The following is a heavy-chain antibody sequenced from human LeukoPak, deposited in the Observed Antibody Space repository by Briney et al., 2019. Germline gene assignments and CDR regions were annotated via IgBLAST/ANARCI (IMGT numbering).Heavy chain of an antibody. CDR1: GGSISSYY. CDR3: ARESYYYDSSGYYPSGDY. Sequence: SETLSLTCTVSGGSISSYYWSWIRQPPGKGLEWIGEISHSGSTAYNPSLKSRVTISVDTSKNQFSLKLSSVTAADTAVYYCARESYYYDSSGYYPSGDYWGQGTLVTVSS. CDR2: ISHSGST. J-gene: IGHJ4*02. D-gene: IGHD3-22*01. V-gene: IGHV4-59*01.